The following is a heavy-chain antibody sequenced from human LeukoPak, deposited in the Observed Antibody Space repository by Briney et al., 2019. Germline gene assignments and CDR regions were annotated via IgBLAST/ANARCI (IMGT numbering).Heavy chain of an antibody. CDR1: GFTFSSYG. CDR3: AKDLLFGEGGPCWFDP. J-gene: IGHJ5*02. V-gene: IGHV3-30*18. D-gene: IGHD3-10*01. Sequence: GGSLRLSCAASGFTFSSYGMHWVRQAPGKGLEWVAVISYDGSNKYYADSVKGRFTISRDNSKNTLYLQMNSLRAEDTAVYYCAKDLLFGEGGPCWFDPWGQGTLVTVSS. CDR2: ISYDGSNK.